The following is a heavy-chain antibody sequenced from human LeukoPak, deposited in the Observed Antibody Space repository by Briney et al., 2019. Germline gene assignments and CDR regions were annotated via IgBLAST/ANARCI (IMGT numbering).Heavy chain of an antibody. CDR2: VNPNSGHT. CDR3: ARGAPGSYCSGGSCPYFDY. Sequence: ASVKVSCKASGYTFTSYDINWVRQATGQGLEWMGWVNPNSGHTGYAQKFQGRVTMTRNTSISTAYMELSSLTSEDTAVYYCARGAPGSYCSGGSCPYFDYWGQGTLASVSS. V-gene: IGHV1-8*01. CDR1: GYTFTSYD. D-gene: IGHD2-15*01. J-gene: IGHJ4*02.